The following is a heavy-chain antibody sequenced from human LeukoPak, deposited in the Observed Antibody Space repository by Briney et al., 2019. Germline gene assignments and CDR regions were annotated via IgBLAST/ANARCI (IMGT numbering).Heavy chain of an antibody. V-gene: IGHV1-18*01. D-gene: IGHD6-6*01. CDR1: GYTFTSYG. Sequence: ASVNVSCKASGYTFTSYGISWVRQATGQGLERMGWISAYNGNTNYAQKLQGRVTMTTDTSTSTAYMELRSLRSDDTAVYYCARGMQSIAARQVAPLDAFDIWGQGTMVTVSS. CDR2: ISAYNGNT. J-gene: IGHJ3*02. CDR3: ARGMQSIAARQVAPLDAFDI.